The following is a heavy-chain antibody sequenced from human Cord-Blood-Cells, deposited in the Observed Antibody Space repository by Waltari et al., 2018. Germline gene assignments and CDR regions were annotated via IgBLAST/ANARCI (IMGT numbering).Heavy chain of an antibody. V-gene: IGHV7-4-1*01. D-gene: IGHD3-10*01. J-gene: IGHJ4*02. Sequence: QVQPVKSGSELKKPGDSVKVSCKDSGYTFTSYAMNWVRQPHGQGLEWMGWINDDTGKLTYAQSCTGRFVFSLETPVSTAYLQICILKAEDTAVYYCARAGELDYWGQGTLVTVSS. CDR2: INDDTGKL. CDR1: GYTFTSYA. CDR3: ARAGELDY.